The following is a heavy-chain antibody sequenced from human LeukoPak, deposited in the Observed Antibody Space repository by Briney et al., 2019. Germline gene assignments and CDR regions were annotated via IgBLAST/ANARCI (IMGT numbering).Heavy chain of an antibody. J-gene: IGHJ4*02. Sequence: GGSLRLSCAASGFTFSNSAMSWVRQAPGKGLEWVSTLSGSGITTYYADSVKGRFTISRDNSKNTLYLQMNSLRAEDTAVYYYARGTNYYDSSGYYYSPLDYWGQGTLVTVSS. V-gene: IGHV3-23*01. D-gene: IGHD3-22*01. CDR1: GFTFSNSA. CDR2: LSGSGITT. CDR3: ARGTNYYDSSGYYYSPLDY.